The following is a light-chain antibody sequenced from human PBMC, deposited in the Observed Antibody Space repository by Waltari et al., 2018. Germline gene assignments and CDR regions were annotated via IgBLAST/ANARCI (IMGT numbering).Light chain of an antibody. CDR2: DAS. Sequence: EIVLTQSPATLSLSPGETATLSCRASQSVGSSLAWYQQKPGQAPRLLIYDASKRATGIPARFSGSGSGTDFTLTISSLESEDFAVYYCQQRTNWPPIFSFGPGPKVDIK. V-gene: IGKV3-11*01. J-gene: IGKJ3*01. CDR3: QQRTNWPPIFS. CDR1: QSVGSS.